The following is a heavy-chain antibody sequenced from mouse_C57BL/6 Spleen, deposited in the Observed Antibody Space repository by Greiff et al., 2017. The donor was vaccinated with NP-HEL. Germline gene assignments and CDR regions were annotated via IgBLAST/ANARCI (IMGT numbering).Heavy chain of an antibody. D-gene: IGHD1-1*01. J-gene: IGHJ2*01. CDR1: GYTFTSYW. Sequence: QVQLQQPGAELVKPGASVKLSCKASGYTFTSYWMQWVKQRPGQGLEWIGEIDPPDSYTNYNQKFKGKATLTVDTSSSTAYMQLSSLTSEDSAVYYCASVTTVVVDYWGQGTTLTVSS. V-gene: IGHV1-50*01. CDR3: ASVTTVVVDY. CDR2: IDPPDSYT.